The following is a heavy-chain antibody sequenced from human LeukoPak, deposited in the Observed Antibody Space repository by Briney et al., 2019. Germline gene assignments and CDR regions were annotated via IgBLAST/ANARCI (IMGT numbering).Heavy chain of an antibody. J-gene: IGHJ4*01. Sequence: PGGSLRLSCAASGFSVSNNYLTWVRQAPGKGLEWVSVISRGGTTYYADSTKGRITISSDNTTNTLYLAMTRLRADDTAVYSSAPVATTGSCSRGSCHYFLHYWGHGTLVTVSS. D-gene: IGHD2-15*01. CDR1: GFSVSNNY. CDR3: APVATTGSCSRGSCHYFLHY. V-gene: IGHV3-53*01. CDR2: ISRGGTT.